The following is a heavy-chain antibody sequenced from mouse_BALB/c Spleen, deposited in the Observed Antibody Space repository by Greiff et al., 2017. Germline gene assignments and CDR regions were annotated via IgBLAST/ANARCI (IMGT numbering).Heavy chain of an antibody. Sequence: EVKLQESGAELVKPGASVKLSCTASGFNIKDTYMHWVKQRPEQGLEWIGRIDPANGNTKYDPKFQGKATITADTSSNTAYLQLSSLTSEDTAVYYCARGELSWFAYWGQGTLVTVSA. CDR2: IDPANGNT. V-gene: IGHV14-3*02. CDR1: GFNIKDTY. CDR3: ARGELSWFAY. J-gene: IGHJ3*01. D-gene: IGHD4-1*01.